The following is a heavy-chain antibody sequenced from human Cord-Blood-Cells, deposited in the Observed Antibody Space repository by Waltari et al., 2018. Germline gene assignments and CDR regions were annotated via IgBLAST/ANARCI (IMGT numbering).Heavy chain of an antibody. D-gene: IGHD6-13*01. V-gene: IGHV3-53*01. Sequence: EVQLVESGGGLIQPGGSLRLSCAASGFTVSSNYMSWVRQAPGKGLEWVAVIYSGGSTYYANSVKGRFTISRDNSKNTLYLQMSSRRAEDTAVYYCASSYSSSWYYFDYWGQGTLVTVSS. CDR3: ASSYSSSWYYFDY. CDR1: GFTVSSNY. CDR2: IYSGGST. J-gene: IGHJ4*02.